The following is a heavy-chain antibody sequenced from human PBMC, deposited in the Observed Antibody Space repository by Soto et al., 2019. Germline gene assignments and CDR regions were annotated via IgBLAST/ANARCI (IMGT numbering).Heavy chain of an antibody. CDR1: GGTFSTYS. J-gene: IGHJ3*02. D-gene: IGHD2-21*01. V-gene: IGHV1-69*02. CDR3: TIGSWSGEVFDI. CDR2: IIPMLGVR. Sequence: QVQLVQSGAEVKKPGSSVKVSCKDSGGTFSTYSMFWVRQAPGQGLEWMGRIIPMLGVRNYAQRFQDRVTSTADKSTATAHTELSSLRSEDTALYYCTIGSWSGEVFDIWGQGTMVTVSS.